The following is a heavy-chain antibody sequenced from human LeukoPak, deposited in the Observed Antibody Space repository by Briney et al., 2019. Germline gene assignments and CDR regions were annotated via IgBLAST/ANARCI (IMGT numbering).Heavy chain of an antibody. CDR1: GFTFSSYW. CDR3: ARPRYSGSYFEY. J-gene: IGHJ4*02. CDR2: INSDGSST. V-gene: IGHV3-74*01. Sequence: GGSLRLSCAASGFTFSSYWMYWVRQAPGKGLVWVSRINSDGSSTNYADSVKGRFTISRDNAKNTLYLQMNSLRVEDTAVYYCARPRYSGSYFEYWGRGTLVTVSS. D-gene: IGHD1-26*01.